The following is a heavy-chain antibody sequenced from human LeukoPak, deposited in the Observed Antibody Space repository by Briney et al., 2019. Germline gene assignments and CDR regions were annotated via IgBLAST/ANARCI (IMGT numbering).Heavy chain of an antibody. D-gene: IGHD5-12*01. V-gene: IGHV3-21*01. CDR2: VSSSSSYI. J-gene: IGHJ6*03. CDR3: ARLRGYTCYDFQRYYYYYMDV. Sequence: GGSLRLSCAASAFTFSSYSMNWIRQAPGRGLEWVSSVSSSSSYIYYADSVKGRFTISRDNAKNSLYLQMNSLRAEDTAVYYCARLRGYTCYDFQRYYYYYMDVCGKGTTVTVSS. CDR1: AFTFSSYS.